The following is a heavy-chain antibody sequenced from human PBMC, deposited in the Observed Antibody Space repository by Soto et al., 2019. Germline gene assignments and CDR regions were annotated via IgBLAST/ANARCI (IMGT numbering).Heavy chain of an antibody. V-gene: IGHV6-1*01. D-gene: IGHD3-22*01. CDR2: TYFRSKWFS. Sequence: PSEILSLTCAISGDSVSSNSAAWTWIRQSPSRGLEWLGRTYFRSKWFSDYAVSVKGRITITSDTSRNHFTLHLNSVTPEDTAVYYCARQNDNDKYLPVGWLDPWGQGTLVPVSS. CDR3: ARQNDNDKYLPVGWLDP. J-gene: IGHJ5*02. CDR1: GDSVSSNSAA.